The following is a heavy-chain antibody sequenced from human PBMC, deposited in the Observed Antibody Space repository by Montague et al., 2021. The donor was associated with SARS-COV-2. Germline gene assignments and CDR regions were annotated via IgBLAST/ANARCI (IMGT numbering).Heavy chain of an antibody. D-gene: IGHD2/OR15-2a*01. V-gene: IGHV4-4*02. CDR3: TRARSKAIDY. Sequence: SETLSLTCAVSGDSMTRSWWTWVRQPPGQRLQWTGEIFHDGTSRSNYNWALKIRVTIAIDTSKNQFFLRLSSVTAADTDLYFCTRARSKAIDYWGQGALVTVSS. CDR1: GDSMTRSW. J-gene: IGHJ4*02. CDR2: IFHDGTS.